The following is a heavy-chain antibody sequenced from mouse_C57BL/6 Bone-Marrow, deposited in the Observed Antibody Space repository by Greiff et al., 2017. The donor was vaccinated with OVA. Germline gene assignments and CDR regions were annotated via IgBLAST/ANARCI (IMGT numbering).Heavy chain of an antibody. J-gene: IGHJ2*01. CDR1: GYTFTDYN. CDR2: INPNNGGT. Sequence: EVQVVESGPELVKPGASVKIPCKASGYTFTDYNMDWVKQSHGKSLEWIGDINPNNGGTIYNQKFKGKATLTVDKSSSTAYMELRSLTSEDTAVYYCARRAYYYGTLFDYWGQGTTLTVSS. CDR3: ARRAYYYGTLFDY. V-gene: IGHV1-18*01. D-gene: IGHD1-1*01.